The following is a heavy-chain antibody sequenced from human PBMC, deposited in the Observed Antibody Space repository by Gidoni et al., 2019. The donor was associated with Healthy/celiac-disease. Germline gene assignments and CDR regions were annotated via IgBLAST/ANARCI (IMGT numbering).Heavy chain of an antibody. Sequence: QVQLVQSGAEVKKPGASVKVSCKASGYTFTSYYMHWVRQAPGQGLEWMGIINPSGGSTSYAQKFQGRVTMTRDTSTSTVYMELSSLRSEDTAVYYCARDLIAVAAPGAFDIWGQGTMVTVSS. CDR2: INPSGGST. CDR1: GYTFTSYY. V-gene: IGHV1-46*01. J-gene: IGHJ3*02. D-gene: IGHD6-19*01. CDR3: ARDLIAVAAPGAFDI.